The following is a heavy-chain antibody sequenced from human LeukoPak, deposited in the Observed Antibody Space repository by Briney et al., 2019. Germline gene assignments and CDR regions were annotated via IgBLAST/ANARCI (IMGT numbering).Heavy chain of an antibody. J-gene: IGHJ4*02. V-gene: IGHV1-69*05. CDR1: GGSSNSYA. Sequence: ASVKVSCKASGGSSNSYAISWVRQAPGQGLEWMGGIIPIFGTTNYAQKFQGRVTITTDESSSTVYMRLSSLRSEDTAVYYCAIDDSSGFSDIWGQGTLVTVSS. D-gene: IGHD3-22*01. CDR3: AIDDSSGFSDI. CDR2: IIPIFGTT.